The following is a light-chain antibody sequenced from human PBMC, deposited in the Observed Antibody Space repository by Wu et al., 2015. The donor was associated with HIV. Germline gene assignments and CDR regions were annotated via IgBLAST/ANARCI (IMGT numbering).Light chain of an antibody. CDR3: QQFDKSSCS. V-gene: IGKV3-20*01. Sequence: EIVLTQFPGTLSLSPGETATLSCRASQSVSSNNLAWYQQKPGQAPRLLIYATSNRATGVPDRFSGSGSGTDFTLTISRLEPEDFAVYYCQQFDKSSCSFGQGTKLEIK. CDR1: QSVSSNN. J-gene: IGKJ2*04. CDR2: ATS.